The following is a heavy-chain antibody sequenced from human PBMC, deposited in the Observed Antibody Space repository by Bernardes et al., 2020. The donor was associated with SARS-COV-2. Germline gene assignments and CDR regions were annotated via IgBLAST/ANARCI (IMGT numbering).Heavy chain of an antibody. CDR1: GFTFSYYW. D-gene: IGHD3-22*01. CDR2: IKQDGSEK. Sequence: GSSLRVSCAASGFTFSYYWMSWVRQAPGKGLEWVANIKQDGSEKYYVDFVKGRFTISRDNAKNSLYLQMNSLRAEDTAVYYCARDMSMIGYDMDVWSQGTTVTVSS. V-gene: IGHV3-7*03. CDR3: ARDMSMIGYDMDV. J-gene: IGHJ6*02.